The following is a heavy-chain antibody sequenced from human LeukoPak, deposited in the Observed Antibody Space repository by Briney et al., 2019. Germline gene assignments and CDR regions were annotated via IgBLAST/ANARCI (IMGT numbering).Heavy chain of an antibody. CDR1: GFTFSSYT. D-gene: IGHD6-19*01. CDR3: ARDAAGTKCPDF. CDR2: ITSSSGYI. J-gene: IGHJ4*02. V-gene: IGHV3-21*01. Sequence: PGRSLRLSCAASGFTFSSYTMNWVRQVPGKGLEWVSSITSSSGYIYYADSVKGRFTISRDNAKNALFLQMNSLRAEDTAIYYCARDAAGTKCPDFWGQGTLVTVSS.